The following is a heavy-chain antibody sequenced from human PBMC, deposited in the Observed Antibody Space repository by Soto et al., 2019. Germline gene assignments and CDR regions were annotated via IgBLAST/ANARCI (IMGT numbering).Heavy chain of an antibody. V-gene: IGHV1-2*02. CDR3: ARDPSRSDILNRYGYYYGMDV. CDR1: GYTFTGYY. Sequence: ASVKVSCKASGYTFTGYYMHWVRQAPGQGLEWMGWINPNSGGTNYAQKFQGRVTMTRDTSISTAYMELSRLRSDDTAVYYCARDPSRSDILNRYGYYYGMDVWGQGTTVTVYS. J-gene: IGHJ6*02. D-gene: IGHD3-9*01. CDR2: INPNSGGT.